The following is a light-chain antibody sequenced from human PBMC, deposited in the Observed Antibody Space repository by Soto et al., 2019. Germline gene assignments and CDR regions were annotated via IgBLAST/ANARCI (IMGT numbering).Light chain of an antibody. CDR1: QSITTW. J-gene: IGKJ1*01. CDR3: QQYNSYSWT. Sequence: DIQMTQSPSTLSAFVGDRVTITCRASQSITTWLAWYQQKPGKDPKVLIHKASSLKSGVPSRFSGSGSGTEFTLTISSLQPDDIATYYCQQYNSYSWTFGQGTKVEIK. CDR2: KAS. V-gene: IGKV1-5*03.